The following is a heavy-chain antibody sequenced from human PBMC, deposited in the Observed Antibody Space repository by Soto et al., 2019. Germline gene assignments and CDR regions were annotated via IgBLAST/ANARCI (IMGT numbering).Heavy chain of an antibody. J-gene: IGHJ4*02. CDR3: AREAAACGGDCHFDY. V-gene: IGHV1-46*01. CDR2: INPSGGST. CDR1: GYTFTSYY. D-gene: IGHD2-21*02. Sequence: ASVKVSCKASGYTFTSYYMHWVRQAPGQGLEWMGIINPSGGSTSYAQKFQGRVTMTRDTSTSTVYMELSSRRSEDTAVYYCAREAAACGGDCHFDYWGQGTLVTVSS.